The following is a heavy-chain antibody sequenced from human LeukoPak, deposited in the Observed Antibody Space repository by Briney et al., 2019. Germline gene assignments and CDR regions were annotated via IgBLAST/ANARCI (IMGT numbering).Heavy chain of an antibody. V-gene: IGHV3-23*01. CDR3: AKDQARFGVAPATQFNY. CDR1: GLTFSSYG. CDR2: VSDNGDRT. D-gene: IGHD3-10*01. J-gene: IGHJ4*02. Sequence: GGSLRLSCAASGLTFSSYGMNWVRQAPGKGLEWVSAVSDNGDRTYYADSVKGRFTISRDNSKNTLYLQMNSLRADDTAVYYCAKDQARFGVAPATQFNYGGQGPLVPASS.